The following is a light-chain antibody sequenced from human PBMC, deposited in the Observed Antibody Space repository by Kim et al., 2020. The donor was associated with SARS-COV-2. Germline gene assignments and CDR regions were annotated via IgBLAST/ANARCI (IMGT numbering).Light chain of an antibody. V-gene: IGKV1-27*01. J-gene: IGKJ1*01. Sequence: ASVGDRVIIPCRASQDIANSLAWYQQKPGKVPQVLIYAASTLQSGVPSRFSGSGSGTEFTLTIGSLQTEDVATYYCQKYNSAPWTFGPGTKVDIK. CDR2: AAS. CDR3: QKYNSAPWT. CDR1: QDIANS.